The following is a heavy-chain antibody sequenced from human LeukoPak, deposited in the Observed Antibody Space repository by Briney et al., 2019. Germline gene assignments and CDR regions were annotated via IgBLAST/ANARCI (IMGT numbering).Heavy chain of an antibody. J-gene: IGHJ5*02. CDR2: IKTDGSEK. CDR3: ARDYTGYFP. CDR1: GFTFSSYW. D-gene: IGHD3-9*01. V-gene: IGHV3-7*03. Sequence: GGSLRLSCEASGFTFSSYWMSWVRRAPGKGLEWVVNIKTDGSEKYYVDSVKGRFTISRDNAKNSLYLQMNSLRAEDTAVYYCARDYTGYFPWGQGTLVIVSS.